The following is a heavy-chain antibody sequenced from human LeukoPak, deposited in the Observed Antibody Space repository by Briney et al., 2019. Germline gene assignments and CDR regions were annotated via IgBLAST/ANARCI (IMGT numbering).Heavy chain of an antibody. D-gene: IGHD6-13*01. CDR3: ARLGPPYSRNYYYMDV. CDR1: GGSISSYY. V-gene: IGHV4-4*09. Sequence: SETLSLTCTVSGGSISSYYWSWIRQPPGKGLEWIGYIYTSGSTNYNPSLKSRVTVSVDTSKNQFSLKLSSVTAADTAVYYCARLGPPYSRNYYYMDVWGKGTTVTVSS. J-gene: IGHJ6*03. CDR2: IYTSGST.